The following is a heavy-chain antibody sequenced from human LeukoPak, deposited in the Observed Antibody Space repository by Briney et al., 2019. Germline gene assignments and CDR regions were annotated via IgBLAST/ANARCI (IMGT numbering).Heavy chain of an antibody. CDR1: GGTFSSYT. Sequence: EASVKVSCKASGGTFSSYTISWVRQAPGQGLELMGRIIPILGIANYAQKFQGRVTITADKSTSTAYMELSSLRSEDTAVYYCARDWGVGGYSYGNAFDIWGQGTMVTVSS. J-gene: IGHJ3*02. CDR2: IIPILGIA. D-gene: IGHD5-18*01. V-gene: IGHV1-69*04. CDR3: ARDWGVGGYSYGNAFDI.